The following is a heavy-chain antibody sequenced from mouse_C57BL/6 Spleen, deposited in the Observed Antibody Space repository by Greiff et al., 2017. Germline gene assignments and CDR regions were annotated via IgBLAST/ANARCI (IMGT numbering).Heavy chain of an antibody. Sequence: QVQLQQPGAELVRPGSSVKLSCKASGYTFTSYWMHWVKQRPIQGLEWIGNIDPSDSETHYNQKFKDKATLTVDKSSSTAYMQLSSLTSEDSAVYYCAKTGTSYYLDYGGQGTTLTVSS. CDR2: IDPSDSET. CDR1: GYTFTSYW. V-gene: IGHV1-52*01. J-gene: IGHJ2*01. D-gene: IGHD4-1*01. CDR3: AKTGTSYYLDY.